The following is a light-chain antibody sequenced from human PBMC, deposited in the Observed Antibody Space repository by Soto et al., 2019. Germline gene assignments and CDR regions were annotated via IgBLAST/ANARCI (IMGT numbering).Light chain of an antibody. CDR3: SSYAGSNLWV. J-gene: IGLJ3*02. CDR1: SSDVGGYNY. Sequence: QSVLTQPPSASGCPGQSVAISCTGTSSDVGGYNYVSWYQQHPGKAPKLMIYEVSKRPSGVPDRFSGSKSGNTASLTVSGLQAEDEADYYCSSYAGSNLWVFGGGTKLTVL. V-gene: IGLV2-8*01. CDR2: EVS.